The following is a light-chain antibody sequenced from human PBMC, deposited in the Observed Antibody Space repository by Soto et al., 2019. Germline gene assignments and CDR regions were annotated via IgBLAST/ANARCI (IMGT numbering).Light chain of an antibody. J-gene: IGKJ2*01. CDR1: QSISTY. CDR3: QHHNDNSGT. Sequence: DIQMTQSPSTLSASVGDTVTITCRASQSISTYLAWYQQNPGKAPKVLMYDASSLESGVPPRFSGSRSGTEFTLTNSSLQPDDFATYYCQHHNDNSGTFGQGTKLEIK. V-gene: IGKV1-5*01. CDR2: DAS.